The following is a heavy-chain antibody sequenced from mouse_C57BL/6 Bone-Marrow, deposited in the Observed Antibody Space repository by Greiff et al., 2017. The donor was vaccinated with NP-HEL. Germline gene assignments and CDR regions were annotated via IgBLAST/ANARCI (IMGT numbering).Heavy chain of an antibody. CDR3: VRQRATGFAY. Sequence: EVQRVESGGGLVQPKGSLKLSCAASGFSFNTYAMNWVRQAPGKGLEWVARIRSKSNNYATYYADSVKDRFTISRDDSESMLYLQMNNLKTEDTAMYYCVRQRATGFAYWGQGTLVTVSA. D-gene: IGHD3-1*01. V-gene: IGHV10-1*01. CDR2: IRSKSNNYAT. CDR1: GFSFNTYA. J-gene: IGHJ3*01.